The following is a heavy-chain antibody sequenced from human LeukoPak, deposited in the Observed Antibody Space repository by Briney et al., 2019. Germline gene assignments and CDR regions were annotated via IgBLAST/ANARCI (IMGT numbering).Heavy chain of an antibody. V-gene: IGHV4-59*01. D-gene: IGHD4-17*01. J-gene: IGHJ4*02. CDR2: IYYSGST. Sequence: TASQTLSLTCPVYGGSFSGYYWGWIRQPPGRGLGWIGYIYYSGSTNYNPSLKSRVTISVDTSKNQFSLKLSSVTAADAAVYYCARADGDPHFDYWGEGTLVTVSS. CDR1: GGSFSGYY. CDR3: ARADGDPHFDY.